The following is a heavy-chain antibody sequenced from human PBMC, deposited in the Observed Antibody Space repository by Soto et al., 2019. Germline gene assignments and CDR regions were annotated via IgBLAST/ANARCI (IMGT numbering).Heavy chain of an antibody. CDR1: GYTFTSYG. V-gene: IGHV1-18*04. J-gene: IGHJ6*02. CDR2: ISAYNGNT. CDR3: ARDHLILPAHDFFYGSDV. D-gene: IGHD2-21*02. Sequence: GASVKVSCKASGYTFTSYGISWVRQAPGQGLEWMGWISAYNGNTNYAQKLQGRVTMTTDTSTSTAYMGLRSLRSDDTAVYYCARDHLILPAHDFFYGSDVWGRGATVTVSS.